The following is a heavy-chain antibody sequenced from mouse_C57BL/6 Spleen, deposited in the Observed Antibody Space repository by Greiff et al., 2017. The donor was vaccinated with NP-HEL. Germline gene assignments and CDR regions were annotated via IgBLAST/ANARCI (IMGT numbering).Heavy chain of an antibody. CDR2: IYPGSGNT. Sequence: VQLQQSGAELVRPGASVKLSCKASGYTFTDYYINWVKQRPGQGLEWIARIYPGSGNTYYNEKFKGKATLTAEKSSSTAYMQLSSLTSEDSAVYFCARYGSSYGYAMDYWGQGTSVTVSS. CDR3: ARYGSSYGYAMDY. D-gene: IGHD1-1*01. J-gene: IGHJ4*01. CDR1: GYTFTDYY. V-gene: IGHV1-76*01.